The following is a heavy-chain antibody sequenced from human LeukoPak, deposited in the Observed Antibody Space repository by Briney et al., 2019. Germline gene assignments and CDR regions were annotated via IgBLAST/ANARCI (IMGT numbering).Heavy chain of an antibody. CDR1: GFTFTSYG. Sequence: GGSLRLSCAASGFTFTSYGMHWVRQAPGKGLEWVAFIRYDGSDKYYADSVKGRFTISRDNSKNTLYLQMNSLRAEDTAVYCCARENGVLLWFGELLRGGGMDVWGQGTTVTVSS. J-gene: IGHJ6*02. CDR2: IRYDGSDK. CDR3: ARENGVLLWFGELLRGGGMDV. V-gene: IGHV3-30*02. D-gene: IGHD3-10*01.